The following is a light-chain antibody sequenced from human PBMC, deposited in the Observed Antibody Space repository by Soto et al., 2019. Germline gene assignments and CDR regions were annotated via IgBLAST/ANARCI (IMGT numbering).Light chain of an antibody. J-gene: IGLJ1*01. V-gene: IGLV2-14*03. CDR2: DVD. CDR3: SSYSSSSTPYV. CDR1: SSDVGGYNS. Sequence: QSVLTQPASVSGSPGQSITISCTGTSSDVGGYNSVSWFQQHPGKAPKLMIYDVDNRPSGVSNRFSASKSGNTASLTISGLQPEDEADYYCSSYSSSSTPYVFGTGTKLTVL.